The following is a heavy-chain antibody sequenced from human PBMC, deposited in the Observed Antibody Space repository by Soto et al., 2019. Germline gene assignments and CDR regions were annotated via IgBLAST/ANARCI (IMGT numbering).Heavy chain of an antibody. J-gene: IGHJ3*02. CDR2: ITSTSSTI. CDR1: GFSFSDSA. CDR3: ARGRDHAFGI. Sequence: LRLSCAASGFSFSDSAMNWVRQAPGKGLEWLSFITSTSSTIYYADSVKGRFTISRDNAKNSLCLHMNSLRDEDTAVYYCARGRDHAFGIWGQGTMVTVSS. V-gene: IGHV3-48*02.